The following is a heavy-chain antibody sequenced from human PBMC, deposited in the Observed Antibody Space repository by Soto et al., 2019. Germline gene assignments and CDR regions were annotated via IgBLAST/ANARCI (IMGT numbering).Heavy chain of an antibody. CDR3: ARHSPFESYFDS. J-gene: IGHJ4*02. Sequence: SETLSLTCAVSSGSISSSNWWSWVRQPPGKGLEWIGEIYYSGSTNYNPSLKSRVTISVDTSKNQFSLNLSSVTAADTAVYYCARHSPFESYFDSWGQGTLVTVSS. D-gene: IGHD2-21*01. V-gene: IGHV4-4*02. CDR1: SGSISSSNW. CDR2: IYYSGST.